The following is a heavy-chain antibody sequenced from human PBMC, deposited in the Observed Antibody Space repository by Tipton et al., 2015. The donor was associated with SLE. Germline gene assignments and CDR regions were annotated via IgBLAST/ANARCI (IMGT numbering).Heavy chain of an antibody. CDR1: GFTFDDYA. D-gene: IGHD6-6*01. V-gene: IGHV3-9*01. J-gene: IGHJ4*02. Sequence: RSLRLSCAASGFTFDDYAMHWVRQAPGKGLEWVSRISWNSDNIAYADSVKGRFTISRDNAKNSLYLQMNSLRAEDTAFYFCAKDKNGHGSSFDYWGQGTLVTVSS. CDR2: ISWNSDNI. CDR3: AKDKNGHGSSFDY.